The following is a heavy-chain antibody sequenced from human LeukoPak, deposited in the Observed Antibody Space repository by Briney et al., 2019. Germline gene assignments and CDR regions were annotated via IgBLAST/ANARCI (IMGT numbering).Heavy chain of an antibody. Sequence: GGSLRLSCAASGFTFSSLAMSWVRQAPGKGLEWVSVISGSGDGTHYADSVKGRFTISRDNSKNTLYLQMNSLRVEDTAVYSCAKAPGFTVVTSFDWWGQGTLVSVSS. D-gene: IGHD4-23*01. CDR2: ISGSGDGT. CDR3: AKAPGFTVVTSFDW. CDR1: GFTFSSLA. V-gene: IGHV3-23*01. J-gene: IGHJ4*02.